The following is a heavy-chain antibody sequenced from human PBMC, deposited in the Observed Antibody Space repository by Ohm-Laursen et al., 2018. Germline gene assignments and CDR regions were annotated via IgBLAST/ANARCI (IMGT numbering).Heavy chain of an antibody. CDR3: ARVSDSSGYYWSISY. CDR2: IWYDGSNK. J-gene: IGHJ4*02. V-gene: IGHV3-33*08. D-gene: IGHD3-22*01. CDR1: GFTFSSYW. Sequence: SLRLSCAASGFTFSSYWMHWVRQAPGKGLEWVAVIWYDGSNKYYADSVKGRFTISRDNSKNTLYLQMNSLRAEDTAVYYCARVSDSSGYYWSISYWDQGTLVTVSS.